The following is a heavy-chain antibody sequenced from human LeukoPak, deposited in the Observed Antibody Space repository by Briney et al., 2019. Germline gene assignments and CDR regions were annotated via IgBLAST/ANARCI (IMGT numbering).Heavy chain of an antibody. J-gene: IGHJ4*02. CDR3: VSFYETN. V-gene: IGHV3-74*01. D-gene: IGHD2-2*01. Sequence: PGGSLRLSCAASGNYCMHWVRQAPGKGLVWVSHVNSDGSWTSHADSVKGRFTISKDNAKNTVYLQMNNLRTEDTAVYYCVSFYETNWGRGTLVTVSS. CDR1: GNYC. CDR2: VNSDGSWT.